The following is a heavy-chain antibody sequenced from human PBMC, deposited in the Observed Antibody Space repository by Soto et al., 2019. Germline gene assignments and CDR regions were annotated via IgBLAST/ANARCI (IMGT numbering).Heavy chain of an antibody. CDR2: ISGSGTIT. J-gene: IGHJ5*02. V-gene: IGHV3-23*01. CDR1: GFPFSSRA. CDR3: AEWARYCSGADCRA. D-gene: IGHD2-15*01. Sequence: EVQLLESGGGLIQPGGSLRLSCAASGFPFSSRAMSRVRQAPGKGLEWVSAISGSGTITYYADSVKGRFTISRDTSKNTPYLQMNSLRADDTAVYYCAEWARYCSGADCRAWGQGTLVTVSS.